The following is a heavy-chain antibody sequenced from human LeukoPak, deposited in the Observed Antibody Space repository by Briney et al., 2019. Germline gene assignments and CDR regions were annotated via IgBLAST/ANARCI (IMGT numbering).Heavy chain of an antibody. CDR2: IFYTGIT. CDR1: GGPISPYY. J-gene: IGHJ4*02. D-gene: IGHD6-25*01. V-gene: IGHV4-59*01. Sequence: PSETLSLTCSVSGGPISPYYWSWIRQPPGKGLEWIGYIFYTGITAYNASPKSRASLSLDSPKNQFFLRLTSVTAADTAMYYCARAEALAAIYFDFWGQGRLVTVSS. CDR3: ARAEALAAIYFDF.